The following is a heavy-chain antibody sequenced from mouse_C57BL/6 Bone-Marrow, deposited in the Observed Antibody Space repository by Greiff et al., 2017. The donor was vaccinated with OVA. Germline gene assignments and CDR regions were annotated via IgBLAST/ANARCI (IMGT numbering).Heavy chain of an antibody. CDR2: INPSTGGT. D-gene: IGHD1-2*01. CDR1: GYSFTGYY. Sequence: VQLQQSGPELVKPGASVKISCKASGYSFTGYYMNWVKQSPEKSLEWIGEINPSTGGTTYNQKFKAKATLTVDKSSSTAYMQLKSLTSEDSAVYDCARRYCGPWYFDVWGTGTTVTGSS. J-gene: IGHJ1*03. V-gene: IGHV1-42*01. CDR3: ARRYCGPWYFDV.